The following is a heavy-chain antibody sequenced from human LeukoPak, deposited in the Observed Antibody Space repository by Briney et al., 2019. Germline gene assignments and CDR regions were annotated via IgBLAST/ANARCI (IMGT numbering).Heavy chain of an antibody. CDR3: ATHMDTAMIKAEFDY. CDR1: GYTFNSYG. V-gene: IGHV1-18*01. J-gene: IGHJ4*02. D-gene: IGHD5-18*01. CDR2: ISAYNGNT. Sequence: ASVKVSCKTSGYTFNSYGISWVRQAPGQGLEWMGWISAYNGNTNYAQKLQGRVTMTTDTSTTTAYMELRSLRSDDTAVYYCATHMDTAMIKAEFDYWGQGTLVTVSS.